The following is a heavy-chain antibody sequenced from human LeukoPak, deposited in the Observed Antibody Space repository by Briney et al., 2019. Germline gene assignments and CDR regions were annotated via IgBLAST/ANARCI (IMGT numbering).Heavy chain of an antibody. D-gene: IGHD3-9*01. CDR3: ARVERYYDILTGYYSAVWFDP. V-gene: IGHV4-59*06. Sequence: SETLSLTCTVSGASISTFFWSWVRQHPGKGLEWIGYIYYSGSTYYNPSLRSRVTISVDTSKNQFSLKLSSVTAADTAVYYCARVERYYDILTGYYSAVWFDPWGQGTLVTVSS. CDR1: GASISTFF. J-gene: IGHJ5*02. CDR2: IYYSGST.